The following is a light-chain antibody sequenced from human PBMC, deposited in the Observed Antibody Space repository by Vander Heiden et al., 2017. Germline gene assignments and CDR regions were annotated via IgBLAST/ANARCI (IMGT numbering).Light chain of an antibody. CDR2: AAS. CDR1: QSISSY. Sequence: DIQMTQSPCSLSASVGDRVTITCRASQSISSYLNWYQQKPGKAPKLLIYAASSLQSGVPSRFSGSGSGTDFTLTISSLQPEDFATYYCQQSDSTPPWTFGQGTKVEIK. V-gene: IGKV1-39*01. J-gene: IGKJ1*01. CDR3: QQSDSTPPWT.